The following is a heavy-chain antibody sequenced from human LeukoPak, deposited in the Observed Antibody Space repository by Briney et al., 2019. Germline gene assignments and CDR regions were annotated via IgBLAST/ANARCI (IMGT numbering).Heavy chain of an antibody. D-gene: IGHD2-2*01. V-gene: IGHV4-4*07. CDR3: ASLRDIVVVPAAMPIDY. CDR1: GGSINNYY. J-gene: IGHJ4*02. Sequence: SETLSLTCTVSGGSINNYYWSWIRQPAGKGLEWIGRIYTTGSTNYNPSLKSRITMSVDTSKNQFSLKLSSVTAADTAVYYCASLRDIVVVPAAMPIDYWGQGTLVTVSS. CDR2: IYTTGST.